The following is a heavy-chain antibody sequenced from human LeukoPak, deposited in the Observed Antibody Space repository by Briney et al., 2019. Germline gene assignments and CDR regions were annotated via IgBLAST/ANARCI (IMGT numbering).Heavy chain of an antibody. CDR3: ASHCSSTSCPNDAFDI. J-gene: IGHJ3*02. CDR2: IYYSGST. Sequence: PSETLSHTCTVSGGSISSYYWSWIRQPPGKGLEWIGYIYYSGSTNYNPSLKSRVTISVDTSKNQFSLKLSSVTAADTAVYYCASHCSSTSCPNDAFDIWGQGTMVTVSS. V-gene: IGHV4-59*01. CDR1: GGSISSYY. D-gene: IGHD2-2*01.